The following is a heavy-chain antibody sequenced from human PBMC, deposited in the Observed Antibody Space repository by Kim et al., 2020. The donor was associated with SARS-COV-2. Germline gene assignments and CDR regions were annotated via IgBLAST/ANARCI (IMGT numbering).Heavy chain of an antibody. CDR1: GFTFSDYH. CDR3: ARGCGGGNCRLYCGMDV. Sequence: GGSLRLSCAASGFTFSDYHMAWIRRAPGKGLEWVSYITSSGKTPYYADSVKGRFTVSRDNARKSLYLQMNSLRAEDTAMYFCARGCGGGNCRLYCGMDVWGQGTAVTVSS. CDR2: ITSSGKTP. J-gene: IGHJ6*02. V-gene: IGHV3-11*04. D-gene: IGHD2-15*01.